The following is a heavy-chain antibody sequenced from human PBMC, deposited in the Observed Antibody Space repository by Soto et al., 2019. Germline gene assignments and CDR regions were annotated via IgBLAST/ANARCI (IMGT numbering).Heavy chain of an antibody. V-gene: IGHV4-31*03. D-gene: IGHD6-13*01. CDR3: ARMSATGTRWFDP. CDR1: GCAFSSGAYH. CDR2: ISYRGIT. J-gene: IGHJ5*02. Sequence: QVQLQESGPGLVKPSQTLSLPCTVSGCAFSSGAYHWSWVRQHPGQGLEWIASISYRGITYSNPSLKSRLSMSVDTSKTQFSRNLTSVTAADTAVYHCARMSATGTRWFDPWGQGTLVTVSS.